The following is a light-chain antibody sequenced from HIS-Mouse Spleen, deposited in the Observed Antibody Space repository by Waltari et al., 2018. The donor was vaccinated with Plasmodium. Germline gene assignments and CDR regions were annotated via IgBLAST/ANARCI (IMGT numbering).Light chain of an antibody. V-gene: IGKV3-15*01. CDR3: QQYNNWSFT. J-gene: IGKJ3*01. CDR2: GAS. Sequence: EIVMTQSPATLSVSPGERATLSCRASQSVSSNLAWYQQKPGQAPSLRIYGASTRATGIPARFIGSGSETEFTLTISSLQSEDFAVYYCQQYNNWSFTFGPGTKVDIK. CDR1: QSVSSN.